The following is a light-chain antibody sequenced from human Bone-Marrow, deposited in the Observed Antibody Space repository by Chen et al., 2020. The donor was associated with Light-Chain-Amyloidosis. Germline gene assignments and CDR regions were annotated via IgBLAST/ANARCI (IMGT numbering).Light chain of an antibody. CDR2: DDS. V-gene: IGLV3-21*02. J-gene: IGLJ3*02. Sequence: SYVLTQPSSVSVAPGQTATISCGGNNIGSTSVHWYQPTPGQAPLLVVYDDSDRPSGIPEQLSGSNSGNTATLTSSRVEAGDEADYYWQVWDRSSDRPVFGGGTKLTVL. CDR3: QVWDRSSDRPV. CDR1: NIGSTS.